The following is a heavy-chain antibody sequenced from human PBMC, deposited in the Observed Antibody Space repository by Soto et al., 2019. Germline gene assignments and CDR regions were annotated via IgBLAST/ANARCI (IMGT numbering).Heavy chain of an antibody. CDR2: FDPEDGET. V-gene: IGHV1-24*01. J-gene: IGHJ4*02. CDR1: GYTITELS. Sequence: ASVKVSCKISGYTITELSVHWVRQAPGKGLEWMGGFDPEDGETIYAQKFQGRVTMTEDTSTDTAYMELSSLRSEDTAVYYCATEQRYSSSWLFDYWGQGTLVTVSS. CDR3: ATEQRYSSSWLFDY. D-gene: IGHD6-13*01.